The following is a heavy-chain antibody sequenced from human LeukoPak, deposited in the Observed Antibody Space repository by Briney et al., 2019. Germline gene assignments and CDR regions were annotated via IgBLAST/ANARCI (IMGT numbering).Heavy chain of an antibody. CDR1: GGSFSGYY. CDR3: ARDGLLWFGELLPFNWFDP. J-gene: IGHJ5*02. Sequence: PSETLSLTCAVYGGSFSGYYWSWIRQPPGKGLEWIGEINHSGSTNYNPSLKSRVTMSVDTSKNQFSLKLSSVTAADTAVYYCARDGLLWFGELLPFNWFDPWGQGTLVTVSS. D-gene: IGHD3-10*01. V-gene: IGHV4-34*01. CDR2: INHSGST.